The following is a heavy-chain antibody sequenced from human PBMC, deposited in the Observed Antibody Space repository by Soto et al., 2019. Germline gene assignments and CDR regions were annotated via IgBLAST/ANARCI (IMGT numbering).Heavy chain of an antibody. V-gene: IGHV2-5*01. J-gene: IGHJ4*02. CDR2: ISWNDDK. D-gene: IGHD3-3*01. CDR3: TRSGYPKGPPEF. Sequence: SGPTLVNPTQTLTLTCTFSGFSLNIPGASMGWIRQPPGKPLEWLALISWNDDKHYSPSLKSRLAITKDTSKKQVVLTITNVDPVDTATYFCTRSGYPKGPPEFWGQGTRVTVSS. CDR1: GFSLNIPGAS.